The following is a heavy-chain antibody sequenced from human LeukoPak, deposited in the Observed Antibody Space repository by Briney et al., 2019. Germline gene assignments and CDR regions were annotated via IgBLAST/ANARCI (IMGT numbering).Heavy chain of an antibody. D-gene: IGHD2-2*01. V-gene: IGHV4-34*01. CDR2: INHSGST. Sequence: SETLSLTCAAYGGSFSGYYWSWIRQPPGKGLEWIGEINHSGSTNYNPSLKSRVTISVDTSKNQFSLKLSSVTAADTAVYYCARGPIVVVPAAIGYYYYGMDVWGKGTTVTVSS. J-gene: IGHJ6*04. CDR3: ARGPIVVVPAAIGYYYYGMDV. CDR1: GGSFSGYY.